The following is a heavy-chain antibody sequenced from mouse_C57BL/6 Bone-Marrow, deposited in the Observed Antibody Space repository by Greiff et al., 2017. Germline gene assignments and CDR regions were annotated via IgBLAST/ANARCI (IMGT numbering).Heavy chain of an antibody. CDR3: ARVRPRRGYFDY. CDR1: GYTFTSYG. CDR2: IYPRSGNT. V-gene: IGHV1-81*01. D-gene: IGHD1-2*01. J-gene: IGHJ2*01. Sequence: QVQLKQSGAELARPGASVKLSCKASGYTFTSYGISWVKQRTGQGLEWIGEIYPRSGNTYYNEQFKGKATLTADKSSSTAYMELRSLTSEDSAVYFCARVRPRRGYFDYWGQGTTLTVSS.